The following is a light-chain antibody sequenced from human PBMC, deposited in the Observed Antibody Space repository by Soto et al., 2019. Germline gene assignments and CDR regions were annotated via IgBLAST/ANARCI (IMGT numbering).Light chain of an antibody. Sequence: EIVMTQSPATLSVSPGERAIVSCRASQSVSRNLAWYQQKPGQTPRLLIYGASTRATGIAARFSGSGSGTEFTLTISSLQSEDFAVYYCQQYNNWPRTFGQGTKVEIK. CDR3: QQYNNWPRT. CDR1: QSVSRN. J-gene: IGKJ1*01. V-gene: IGKV3-15*01. CDR2: GAS.